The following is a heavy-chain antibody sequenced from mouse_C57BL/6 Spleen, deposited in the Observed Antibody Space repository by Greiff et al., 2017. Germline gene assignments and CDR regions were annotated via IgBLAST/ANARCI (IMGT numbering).Heavy chain of an antibody. CDR1: GYTFTSYW. CDR2: IDPSDSET. V-gene: IGHV1-52*01. Sequence: VQLQQPGAELVRPGSSVKLSCKASGYTFTSYWLHWVKQRPIQGLEWIGNIDPSDSETHYNQKFKDKATLTVDKSSSTAYMQLSSLTSEDSAVYCCASYRTFDYWGQGTTLTVSS. D-gene: IGHD2-14*01. J-gene: IGHJ2*01. CDR3: ASYRTFDY.